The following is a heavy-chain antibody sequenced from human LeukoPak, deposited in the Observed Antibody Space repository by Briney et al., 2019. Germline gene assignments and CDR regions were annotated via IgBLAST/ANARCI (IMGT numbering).Heavy chain of an antibody. CDR3: TRLSGGNSDSYYYGLDV. D-gene: IGHD4-23*01. CDR1: GFTFSGSA. CDR2: IKTKAESYAT. J-gene: IGHJ6*02. V-gene: IGHV3-73*01. Sequence: GGSLRLSCAASGFTFSGSAIHWVRQASGKGLEWVARIKTKAESYATAYVASVKGRFTISRDDSNNTAYLQMDSLKTEDTAMYYCTRLSGGNSDSYYYGLDVWGQGTTVTVSS.